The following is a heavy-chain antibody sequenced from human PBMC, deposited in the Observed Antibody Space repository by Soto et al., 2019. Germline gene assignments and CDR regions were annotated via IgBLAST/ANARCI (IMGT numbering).Heavy chain of an antibody. J-gene: IGHJ4*02. Sequence: HGESLKISCKGSGYNFTNYWIAWVRQMPGKGLEWLGRIDPTDSYTNYSPSFQGHVTISADKSISTAYLQWRSLEASDSAMYFCARRRFTTFGALDYWGQGTLVTVSS. V-gene: IGHV5-10-1*01. CDR1: GYNFTNYW. D-gene: IGHD3-3*01. CDR2: IDPTDSYT. CDR3: ARRRFTTFGALDY.